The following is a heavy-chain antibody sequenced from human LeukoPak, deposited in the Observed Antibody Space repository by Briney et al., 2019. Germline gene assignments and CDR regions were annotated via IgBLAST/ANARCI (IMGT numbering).Heavy chain of an antibody. J-gene: IGHJ6*02. Sequence: PGGSLRLSCAASGFTFRKHYMSWIRQAPGRGPEWVAYICASGSTRYYRDSVNGRFTISRDNAKNSLHLQMNSLRAEDTAVYYCAKDLREWYYDPNGNYFSYGMDVWAKGPRLSSP. CDR3: AKDLREWYYDPNGNYFSYGMDV. CDR1: GFTFRKHY. CDR2: ICASGSTR. V-gene: IGHV3-11*01. D-gene: IGHD3-22*01.